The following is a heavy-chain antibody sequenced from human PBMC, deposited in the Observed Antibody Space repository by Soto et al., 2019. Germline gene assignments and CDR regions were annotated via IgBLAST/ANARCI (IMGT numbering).Heavy chain of an antibody. Sequence: EVQLVESGGGLVQPGGSLRLSCAASGFTFSSYSMNWVRQAPGKGLEWVSYISSSSSTIYYADSVKGRFTISRDNAKNSLYLQMNSLRDEDTAVYYCARGESGLLLSPFDYWGQGTLVTVSS. D-gene: IGHD2-2*01. CDR3: ARGESGLLLSPFDY. V-gene: IGHV3-48*02. CDR2: ISSSSSTI. CDR1: GFTFSSYS. J-gene: IGHJ4*02.